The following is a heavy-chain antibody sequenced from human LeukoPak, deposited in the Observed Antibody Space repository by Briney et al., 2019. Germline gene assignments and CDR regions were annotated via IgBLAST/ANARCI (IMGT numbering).Heavy chain of an antibody. Sequence: GGSLRLPSAPSGVTFSSYAMPWVRQAPGRGLEWVAIISYDGSKTYYADSVKGRFTISRDNSKNTLYLQMNSLRAEDTAVYYCASGVDYYDSSGYYPWGQGTLVTVSS. V-gene: IGHV3-30*04. CDR3: ASGVDYYDSSGYYP. CDR1: GVTFSSYA. D-gene: IGHD3-22*01. CDR2: ISYDGSKT. J-gene: IGHJ5*02.